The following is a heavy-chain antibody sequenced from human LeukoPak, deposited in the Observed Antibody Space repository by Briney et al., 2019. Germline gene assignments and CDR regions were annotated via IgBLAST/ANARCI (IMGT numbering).Heavy chain of an antibody. V-gene: IGHV4-34*01. CDR2: INHSGST. CDR1: GGSFSGYY. Sequence: SETLSLTCAVYGGSFSGYYWSWIRQPPGKGLAWNGEINHSGSTNYNPSLKSRVTISVDTSKNQFSLKLSSVTAADTAVYYCAWIMDTAMVDAFDIWGQGTMVTVSS. CDR3: AWIMDTAMVDAFDI. J-gene: IGHJ3*02. D-gene: IGHD5-18*01.